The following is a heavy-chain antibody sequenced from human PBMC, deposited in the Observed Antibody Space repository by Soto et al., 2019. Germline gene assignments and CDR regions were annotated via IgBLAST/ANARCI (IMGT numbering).Heavy chain of an antibody. J-gene: IGHJ4*02. V-gene: IGHV2-5*02. CDR3: AHRPSYCSGGSCYSGFDY. CDR1: GFSLSTSGVG. CDR2: IYWDDDK. D-gene: IGHD2-15*01. Sequence: QITLKESGPTLVKPTQTLTLTCTFSGFSLSTSGVGVGWIRQPPGKALEWLALIYWDDDKRYSPSLKSRLTLTKDTSKNQAVLTMTNMDTVDTATYYCAHRPSYCSGGSCYSGFDYWGQGTLVTVSS.